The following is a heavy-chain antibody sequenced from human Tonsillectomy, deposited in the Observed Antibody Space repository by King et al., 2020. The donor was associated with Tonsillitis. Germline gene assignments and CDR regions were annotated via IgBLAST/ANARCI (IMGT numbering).Heavy chain of an antibody. Sequence: LVESGAEVKTPGASVKVSCKASGYSFTDYFMHWVRQAPGQGLEWMGWINPNSGGTKYAQKFQGRVTMTRDASISTYYMELSRLKSDDSAVYYCAKALDNIVVVSAATLYYWGQGTQVTVSS. CDR1: GYSFTDYF. CDR2: INPNSGGT. J-gene: IGHJ4*02. V-gene: IGHV1-2*02. CDR3: AKALDNIVVVSAATLYY. D-gene: IGHD2-2*01.